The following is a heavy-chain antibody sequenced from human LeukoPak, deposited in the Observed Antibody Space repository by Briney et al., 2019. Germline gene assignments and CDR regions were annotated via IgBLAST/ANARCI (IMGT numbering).Heavy chain of an antibody. CDR2: LSGSGGTT. CDR3: AKDRAYGFDI. J-gene: IGHJ3*02. CDR1: GFTFSSYG. V-gene: IGHV3-23*01. D-gene: IGHD3-10*01. Sequence: GGSLRLSCAASGFTFSSYGMSWVRQAPGKGLEWASALSGSGGTTYNADSVKGRFTISRDNSKNTLYLQMNSLRVEDTAVYYCAKDRAYGFDIWGQGTMVTVSS.